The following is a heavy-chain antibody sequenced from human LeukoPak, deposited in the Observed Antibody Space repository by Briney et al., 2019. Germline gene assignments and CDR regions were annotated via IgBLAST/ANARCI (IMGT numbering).Heavy chain of an antibody. Sequence: SETLSLTCTVSGGSISSSSYYWGWGRQPPGKGLEWIGSIYYSGSTYYNPSLKSRVTISVDTSKNQFSLKLSSVTAADTAVYYCARHASYYYGMDVWGQGTTVTVSS. J-gene: IGHJ6*02. V-gene: IGHV4-39*01. CDR2: IYYSGST. CDR3: ARHASYYYGMDV. D-gene: IGHD3-16*01. CDR1: GGSISSSSYY.